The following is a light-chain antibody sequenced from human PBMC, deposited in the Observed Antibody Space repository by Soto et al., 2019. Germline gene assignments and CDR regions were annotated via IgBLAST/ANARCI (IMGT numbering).Light chain of an antibody. J-gene: IGKJ1*01. V-gene: IGKV3-20*01. Sequence: EIVLTQSPGTLSLSPGERATLSCRASQSVRSSSLAWYQQKPGQAPRLLIYDTSSRAAGIPDRFSGSGSGTDFTLTISRLEPEDFAVYFCQQYGSAPPRTFGQGTKVDIK. CDR3: QQYGSAPPRT. CDR2: DTS. CDR1: QSVRSSS.